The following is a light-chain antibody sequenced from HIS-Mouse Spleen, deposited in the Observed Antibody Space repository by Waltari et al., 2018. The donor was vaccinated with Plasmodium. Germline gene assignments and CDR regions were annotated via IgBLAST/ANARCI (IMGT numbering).Light chain of an antibody. CDR3: YSAADNNLV. Sequence: SYELTQPSSVSVSPGQTARITCSGAVLAKQNYARWFQQKPGQAPVLVIYKDSERPSGIPERFSGSSSGTTVTLTISGAQVEDEADYYCYSAADNNLVFGGGTKLTVL. CDR2: KDS. V-gene: IGLV3-27*01. J-gene: IGLJ3*02. CDR1: VLAKQNY.